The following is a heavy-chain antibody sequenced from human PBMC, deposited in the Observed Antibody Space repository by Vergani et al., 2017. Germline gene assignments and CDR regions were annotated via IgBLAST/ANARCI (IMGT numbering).Heavy chain of an antibody. CDR2: IYYSGST. CDR1: GGSISSYY. Sequence: QVQLQESGPGLVKPSETLSLTCTVSGGSISSYYWSWIRQPPGKGLEWIGYIYYSGSTNYNPSLKSRVTISVDTSQNQFSLKLSSVNAADTAVYYCAREGYYDSSGYYLFDYWGQGTLVTVSS. V-gene: IGHV4-59*01. D-gene: IGHD3-22*01. CDR3: AREGYYDSSGYYLFDY. J-gene: IGHJ4*02.